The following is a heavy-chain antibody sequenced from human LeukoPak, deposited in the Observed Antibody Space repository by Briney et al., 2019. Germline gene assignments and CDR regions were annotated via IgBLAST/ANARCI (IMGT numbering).Heavy chain of an antibody. CDR3: ARAVLQYCSGGSCHPVYYFDY. V-gene: IGHV4-34*01. CDR2: TNHSGST. J-gene: IGHJ4*02. D-gene: IGHD2-15*01. Sequence: PSQTLSLTCAVYGGSFSGYYWSWIRQPPGKGLEWFGATNHSGSTNYNPCLKSRVTISVDTSKNQFSLKLSSVTAADTAVYYCARAVLQYCSGGSCHPVYYFDYWGQGTLVTVSS. CDR1: GGSFSGYY.